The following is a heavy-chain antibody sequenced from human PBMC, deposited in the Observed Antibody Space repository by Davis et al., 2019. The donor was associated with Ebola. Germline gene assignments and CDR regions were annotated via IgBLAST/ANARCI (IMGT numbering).Heavy chain of an antibody. CDR3: AREQGTVTTSWFDP. Sequence: ASVKVSCKASGYTFTYRYLHWVRQAPGQGLEWMGWISAYNGNTNYAQKLQGRVTMTTDTSTSTAYMELRSLRSDDTAVYYCAREQGTVTTSWFDPWGQGTLVTVSS. CDR1: GYTFTYRY. CDR2: ISAYNGNT. J-gene: IGHJ5*02. D-gene: IGHD4-17*01. V-gene: IGHV1-18*04.